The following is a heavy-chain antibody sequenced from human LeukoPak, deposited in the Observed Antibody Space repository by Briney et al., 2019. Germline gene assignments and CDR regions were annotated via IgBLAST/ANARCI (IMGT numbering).Heavy chain of an antibody. V-gene: IGHV1-18*01. Sequence: GASVKVSCKASGYTFTSYGISWVRQAPGQGLEWMGWISAYNGNTNYAQKLQGRVTMTTDTSTSTAYMELRSLRSDDTAVYYCARDLPHSYYYDSSGYYDYWGQGTLVTVSS. CDR3: ARDLPHSYYYDSSGYYDY. CDR1: GYTFTSYG. D-gene: IGHD3-22*01. CDR2: ISAYNGNT. J-gene: IGHJ4*02.